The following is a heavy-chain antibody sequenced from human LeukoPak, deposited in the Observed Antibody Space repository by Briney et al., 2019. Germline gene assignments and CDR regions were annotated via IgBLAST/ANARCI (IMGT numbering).Heavy chain of an antibody. D-gene: IGHD6-19*01. Sequence: GGSLRLSCAASGFTFSKYWMLWVRQAPGKGLESVSRINTDGTVATYADSVKGRFTVSRDNADNTMFLQTNSVRDEDTAVYYCATKQWLAPPPDSWGQGTPVTVSS. CDR3: ATKQWLAPPPDS. J-gene: IGHJ4*02. V-gene: IGHV3-74*01. CDR1: GFTFSKYW. CDR2: INTDGTVA.